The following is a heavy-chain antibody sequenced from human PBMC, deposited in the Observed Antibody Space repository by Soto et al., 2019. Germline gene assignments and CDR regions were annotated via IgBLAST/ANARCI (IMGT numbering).Heavy chain of an antibody. CDR1: GFTFSSYA. D-gene: IGHD6-13*01. V-gene: IGHV3-64*01. Sequence: AGGSLRLSCAASGFTFSSYAMHWVRQAPGKGLEYVSAISSNGGSTYYANSVKGRFTISRDNSKNTLYLQMGSLRAEDMAVYYCARVAAAAGNFLYYYYMDVWGKGTTVTVSS. CDR2: ISSNGGST. J-gene: IGHJ6*03. CDR3: ARVAAAAGNFLYYYYMDV.